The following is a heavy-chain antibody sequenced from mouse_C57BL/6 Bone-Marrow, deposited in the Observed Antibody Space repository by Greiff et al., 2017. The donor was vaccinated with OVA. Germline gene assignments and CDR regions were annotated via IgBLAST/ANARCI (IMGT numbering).Heavy chain of an antibody. Sequence: QVTLKESGPGILQPSQTLSLTCSFSGFSLSTFGMGVGWIRQPSGKGLEWLAHIWWDDDKYYNPALKSRLTISKDTSKNQVFLKIANVDTADTATYYCARHIYDGYPYAMDYWGQGTSVTVSS. V-gene: IGHV8-8*01. D-gene: IGHD2-3*01. J-gene: IGHJ4*01. CDR1: GFSLSTFGMG. CDR3: ARHIYDGYPYAMDY. CDR2: IWWDDDK.